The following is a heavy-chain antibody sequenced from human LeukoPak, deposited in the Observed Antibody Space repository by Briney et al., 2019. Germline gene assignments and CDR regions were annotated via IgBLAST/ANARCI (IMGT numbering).Heavy chain of an antibody. D-gene: IGHD2-2*01. CDR3: ARLVPAALVGWFDP. J-gene: IGHJ5*02. CDR2: IYYSGST. V-gene: IGHV4-59*01. Sequence: PSETLSLTCTVSGGSISSYYWSWIRQPPGKGLEWIGYIYYSGSTNYNPSLKSRVTISVDTSKNQFSLKLSSVTAADTAVYYCARLVPAALVGWFDPWGQGTLVTVSS. CDR1: GGSISSYY.